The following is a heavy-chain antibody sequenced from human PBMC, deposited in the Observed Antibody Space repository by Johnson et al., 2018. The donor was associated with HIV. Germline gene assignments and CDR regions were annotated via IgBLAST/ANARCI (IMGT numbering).Heavy chain of an antibody. CDR3: ARDLPSTMIVVVIQPRDAFDS. CDR1: GFTFSSYA. CDR2: ISYDGSNK. J-gene: IGHJ3*02. D-gene: IGHD3-22*01. V-gene: IGHV3-30-3*01. Sequence: QVQLVESGGGVVQPGRSLRLSCAASGFTFSSYAMHWVRQAPGKGLEWVAVISYDGSNKYYADSVKGRFTISRDNSKNTLYLQMNSLRAEDTAVYYCARDLPSTMIVVVIQPRDAFDSWGQGTMVTVSS.